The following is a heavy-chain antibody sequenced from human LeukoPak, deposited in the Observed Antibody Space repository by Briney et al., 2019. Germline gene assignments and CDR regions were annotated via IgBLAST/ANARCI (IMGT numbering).Heavy chain of an antibody. Sequence: SVKVSCMASGGTFSSYAISWVRQAPGQGLEWMGRIIPIFGIANYAQKFQGRVTITADKSTSTAYMELSSLRSEDTAVYYCARDLTSTVQYYYYGMDVWGQGTTVTVSS. CDR1: GGTFSSYA. V-gene: IGHV1-69*04. CDR2: IIPIFGIA. J-gene: IGHJ6*02. CDR3: ARDLTSTVQYYYYGMDV. D-gene: IGHD4-11*01.